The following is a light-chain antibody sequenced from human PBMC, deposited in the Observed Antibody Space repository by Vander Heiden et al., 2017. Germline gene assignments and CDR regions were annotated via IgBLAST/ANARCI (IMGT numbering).Light chain of an antibody. CDR1: QSVLYSSNNKNY. V-gene: IGKV4-1*01. CDR2: WAS. J-gene: IGKJ4*01. Sequence: DILITQSPDSLAGYMRERVPINCKTSQSVLYSSNNKNYLAWHQQKPGQPPKLPIYWASTRESGVPERFSGRGSGTDFTLTIRSLPAEDVAVYYCQQYYSTPPTFGGGTKVEIK. CDR3: QQYYSTPPT.